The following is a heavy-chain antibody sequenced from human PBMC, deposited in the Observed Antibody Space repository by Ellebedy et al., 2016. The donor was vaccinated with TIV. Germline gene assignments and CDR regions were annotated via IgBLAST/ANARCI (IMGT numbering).Heavy chain of an antibody. Sequence: AASVKVSCKASGYSFTKYEVHWVRQATGQGLEWMGWMNPNSGNTDYAQKFQGRVTMTRNTSISTAYMELSSLRSEDTAVYYCSSPDISGSFDYWGQGTLVTVSS. J-gene: IGHJ4*02. V-gene: IGHV1-8*01. CDR3: SSPDISGSFDY. D-gene: IGHD1-26*01. CDR2: MNPNSGNT. CDR1: GYSFTKYE.